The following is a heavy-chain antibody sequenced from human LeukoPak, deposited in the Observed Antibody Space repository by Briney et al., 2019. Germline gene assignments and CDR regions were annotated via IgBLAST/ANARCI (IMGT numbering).Heavy chain of an antibody. CDR2: ISYDGSNK. J-gene: IGHJ5*02. Sequence: GGSLGLSCAASGFTFSSYAMHWVRQAPGKGLEWVAVISYDGSNKYYADSVKGRFTISRDNSKNTLYLQMNSLRAEDTAVYYCARAGCSSTSCYVWGNWFDPWGQGTLVTVSS. CDR1: GFTFSSYA. D-gene: IGHD2-2*01. CDR3: ARAGCSSTSCYVWGNWFDP. V-gene: IGHV3-30*04.